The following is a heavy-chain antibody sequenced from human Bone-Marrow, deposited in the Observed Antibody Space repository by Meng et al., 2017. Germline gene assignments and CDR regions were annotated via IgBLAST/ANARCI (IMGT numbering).Heavy chain of an antibody. V-gene: IGHV3-30*04. CDR1: GFTFSSYA. Sequence: GESLKISCAASGFTFSSYAMHWVRQAPGKGLEWVAVISYDGSNKYYADSVKGRFTISRDNSKNMLYLQMNSLRAEDTAVYYCARDFAATIGITDYWGQGTLVTVSS. D-gene: IGHD5-12*01. J-gene: IGHJ4*02. CDR2: ISYDGSNK. CDR3: ARDFAATIGITDY.